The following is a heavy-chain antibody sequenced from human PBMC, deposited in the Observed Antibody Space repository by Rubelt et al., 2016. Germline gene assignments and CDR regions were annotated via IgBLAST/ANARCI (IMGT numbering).Heavy chain of an antibody. V-gene: IGHV4-34*01. CDR3: ATHYYGMDV. J-gene: IGHJ6*02. CDR2: INHRGSS. Sequence: QVQLQQWGAGVLKPSETLSLTCSVNARSFSGYYWTWIRQPPGKGLEWIGEINHRGSSNYNPSLKSRVTISVDTSKNQFSLKLSSVTAADTAVYYCATHYYGMDVWGQGTTVTVSS. CDR1: ARSFSGYY.